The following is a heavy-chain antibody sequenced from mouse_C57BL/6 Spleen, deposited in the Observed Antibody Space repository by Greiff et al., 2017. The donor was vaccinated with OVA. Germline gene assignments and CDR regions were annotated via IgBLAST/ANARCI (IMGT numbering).Heavy chain of an antibody. CDR1: GYTFTSYW. CDR3: ARRSGVTTYYYAMDY. Sequence: QVQLQQPGAELVKPWASVKLSCKASGYTFTSYWMQWVKQRPGQGLEWIGEIDPSDSYTNYNQKFKGKATLTVDTSSSTAYMQLSSLTSEDSAVYYCARRSGVTTYYYAMDYWGQGTSVTVSS. J-gene: IGHJ4*01. D-gene: IGHD2-2*01. CDR2: IDPSDSYT. V-gene: IGHV1-50*01.